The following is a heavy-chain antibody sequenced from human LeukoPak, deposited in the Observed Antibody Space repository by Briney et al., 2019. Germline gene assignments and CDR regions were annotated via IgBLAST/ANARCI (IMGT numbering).Heavy chain of an antibody. D-gene: IGHD1-26*01. V-gene: IGHV3-11*01. CDR2: LRNRGSDI. CDR3: ARGHLGLDY. CDR1: GFTFSDHY. J-gene: IGHJ4*02. Sequence: GGSLRLSCAVSGFTFSDHYMTCIRQAPGKGLEYISYLRNRGSDIFYADSVKGRFSISRDNAKNSLYLQMNSLRVEDTAMYYCARGHLGLDYWGQGTLVTVSS.